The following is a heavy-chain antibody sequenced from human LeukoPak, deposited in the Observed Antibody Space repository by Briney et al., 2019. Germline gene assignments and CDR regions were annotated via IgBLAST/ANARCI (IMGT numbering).Heavy chain of an antibody. V-gene: IGHV4-31*03. CDR2: IYYSGST. J-gene: IGHJ4*02. CDR3: ARRYCSSTSCQDDY. Sequence: TLSLTCTVSGGSISSGGYYWSWIRQHPGKGLEWIGYIYYSGSTYYNPSLKSRVTISVDTSKNQFSLKLSSVTAADTAVYYCARRYCSSTSCQDDYWGQGTLVTVSS. CDR1: GGSISSGGYY. D-gene: IGHD2-2*01.